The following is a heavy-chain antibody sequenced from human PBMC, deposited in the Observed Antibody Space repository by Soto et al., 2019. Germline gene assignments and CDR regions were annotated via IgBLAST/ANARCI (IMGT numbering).Heavy chain of an antibody. CDR1: WFPLSSFS. CDR2: ISYDGSNK. J-gene: IGHJ3*02. Sequence: PGGAPRLSCATPWFPLSSFSIHRVPRAPGKGLEWVAVISYDGSNKYYADSVRGRFTISRDNSKNTLYLQMNSLRAEDTAVYYCARDQVRVNAFDIWGQGTMVTVSS. CDR3: ARDQVRVNAFDI. V-gene: IGHV3-30-3*01. D-gene: IGHD2-21*01.